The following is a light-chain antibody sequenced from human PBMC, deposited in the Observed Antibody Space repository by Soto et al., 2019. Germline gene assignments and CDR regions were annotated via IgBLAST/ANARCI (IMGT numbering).Light chain of an antibody. CDR3: QQYNNWPPSII. CDR2: GAS. Sequence: VMTQSPATLSVSPGERATLSCRASESVSSNLAWYQQRPGQAPRLLIYGASTRATDTPVRFRGSGSGTEFTLTISSLQSEDFAVYYCQQYNNWPPSIIFGPGTRLEIK. J-gene: IGKJ5*01. V-gene: IGKV3-15*01. CDR1: ESVSSN.